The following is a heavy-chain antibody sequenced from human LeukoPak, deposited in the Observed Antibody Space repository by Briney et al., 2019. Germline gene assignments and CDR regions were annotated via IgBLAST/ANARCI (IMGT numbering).Heavy chain of an antibody. CDR3: ARAQVGAPTDL. Sequence: GGSLRLSCAASGFPFSSYAMYWVRQAPGKGLVWVARIHGDGDNISYADSVRGRFTISRDNAKDALYLHMKSLRPEDTAVYYCARAQVGAPTDLWGQGTLVTVSS. CDR2: IHGDGDNI. J-gene: IGHJ5*02. CDR1: GFPFSSYA. D-gene: IGHD1-26*01. V-gene: IGHV3-74*01.